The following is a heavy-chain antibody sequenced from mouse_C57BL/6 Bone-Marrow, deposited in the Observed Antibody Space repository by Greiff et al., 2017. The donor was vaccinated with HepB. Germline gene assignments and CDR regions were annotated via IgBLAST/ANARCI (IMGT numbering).Heavy chain of an antibody. Sequence: QVQLQQPGAELVKPGASVKMSCKASGYTFTSYWITWVKQRPGQGLEWIGDIYPGSGSTNYNEKFKSKATLTVDTSSSTAYMQLSSLTSEDSAVYYCARNSATVVRDWYFDVWGTGTTVTVSS. D-gene: IGHD1-1*01. CDR1: GYTFTSYW. CDR2: IYPGSGST. CDR3: ARNSATVVRDWYFDV. J-gene: IGHJ1*03. V-gene: IGHV1-55*01.